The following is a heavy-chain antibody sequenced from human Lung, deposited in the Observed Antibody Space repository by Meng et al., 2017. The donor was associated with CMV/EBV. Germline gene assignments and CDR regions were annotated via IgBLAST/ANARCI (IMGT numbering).Heavy chain of an antibody. J-gene: IGHJ4*02. V-gene: IGHV4-59*01. D-gene: IGHD6-19*01. CDR2: MFSSGST. Sequence: HVQLQESGPGLVKPSENMSLTCAVSGGSISNNYWSWIRQPPGKGLEWIGYMFSSGSTYYNPSLKRRVTISLDTSKNQFSLKLSSVSSADTAVYYCAGLYSSGWYFDSWGQGTLVTVSS. CDR1: GGSISNNY. CDR3: AGLYSSGWYFDS.